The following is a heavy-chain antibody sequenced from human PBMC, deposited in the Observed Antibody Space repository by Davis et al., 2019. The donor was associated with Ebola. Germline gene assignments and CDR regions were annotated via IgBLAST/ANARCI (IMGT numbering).Heavy chain of an antibody. Sequence: SETLSLTCTVSSGSITGYYWSWIRQPPGKGLEWIGYIFYSGSTNYNRSLKSRVTMSLDTSKSQFSLSLSSVTAADTAVYYCARGTDGMWQLLMRGTWFDPWGQGTLVTVSS. CDR1: SGSITGYY. CDR3: ARGTDGMWQLLMRGTWFDP. D-gene: IGHD2-15*01. V-gene: IGHV4-59*01. J-gene: IGHJ5*02. CDR2: IFYSGST.